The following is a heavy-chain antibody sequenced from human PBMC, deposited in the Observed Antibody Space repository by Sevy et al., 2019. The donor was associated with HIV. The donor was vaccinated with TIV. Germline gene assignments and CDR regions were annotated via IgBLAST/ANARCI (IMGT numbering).Heavy chain of an antibody. CDR2: IYPGGST. CDR3: ARARYYDSSAYYYYDY. V-gene: IGHV4-38-2*01. Sequence: ETLSLTCAVSGYSISSGYYWGWIRQPPGKGLEWIGSIYPGGSTYYNPSLKSRVTISVDTSKNQFSLKLSSVTAADTAEYYCARARYYDSSAYYYYDYWGQGTLVTVSS. CDR1: GYSISSGYY. J-gene: IGHJ4*02. D-gene: IGHD3-22*01.